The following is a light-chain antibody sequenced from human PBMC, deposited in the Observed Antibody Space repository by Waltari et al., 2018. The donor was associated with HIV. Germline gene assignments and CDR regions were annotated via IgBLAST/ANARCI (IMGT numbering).Light chain of an antibody. CDR1: SPNIGRNF. V-gene: IGLV1-51*01. J-gene: IGLJ3*02. CDR2: DNK. Sequence: QYVLPQPPSVSPAPGHNVAISCSRTSPNIGRNFLSWYQQLPGTAPKLLIYDNKKRPSGIPDRFSGSKSGTSATLGITGLQTGDEADYYCGAWDSSLSAAVFGGGTKLTVL. CDR3: GAWDSSLSAAV.